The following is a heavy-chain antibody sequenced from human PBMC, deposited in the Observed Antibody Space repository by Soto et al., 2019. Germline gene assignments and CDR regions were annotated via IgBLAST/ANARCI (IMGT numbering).Heavy chain of an antibody. Sequence: PSETLSLTCAVSGGSISSGGYSWSWIRQPPGKGLEWIGYIYHSGSTYYNPSLKSRVTISVDRSKNQFSLKLSSVTAADTAVYYCARGERQQLVYWLDPWGQGTLVTVSS. D-gene: IGHD6-6*01. CDR3: ARGERQQLVYWLDP. CDR1: GGSISSGGYS. J-gene: IGHJ5*02. V-gene: IGHV4-30-2*01. CDR2: IYHSGST.